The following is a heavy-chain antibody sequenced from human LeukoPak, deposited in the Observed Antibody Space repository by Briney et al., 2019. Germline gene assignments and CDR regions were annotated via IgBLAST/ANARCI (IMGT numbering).Heavy chain of an antibody. V-gene: IGHV4-34*01. CDR2: INHSGRT. CDR1: GGSFSGYY. J-gene: IGHJ4*02. CDR3: ARAVSGRFDY. D-gene: IGHD6-19*01. Sequence: SETLSLTCAVYGGSFSGYYWSWIRQPPGKGLEWIGEINHSGRTNYNPSLKSRVTKSVDTSKNQFSLRLSSVTAADTAIYYCARAVSGRFDYWGQGTLVTVSS.